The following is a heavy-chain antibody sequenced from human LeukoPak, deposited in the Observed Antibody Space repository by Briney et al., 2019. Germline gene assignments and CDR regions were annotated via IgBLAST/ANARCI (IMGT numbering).Heavy chain of an antibody. D-gene: IGHD6-19*01. Sequence: PGGSLRLSCAASGFVLSDYGMHWVRQAPGKGLEWVAFIRYDGGGIYYADSVKGRFTISRDNSKNTLYLQIDSLRAEDTAVYYCAKREAVAGMSDFDYWGQGTLVTVSS. CDR3: AKREAVAGMSDFDY. J-gene: IGHJ4*02. V-gene: IGHV3-30*02. CDR1: GFVLSDYG. CDR2: IRYDGGGI.